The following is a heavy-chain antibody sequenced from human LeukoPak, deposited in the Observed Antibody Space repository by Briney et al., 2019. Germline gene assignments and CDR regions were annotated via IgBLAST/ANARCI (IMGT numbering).Heavy chain of an antibody. J-gene: IGHJ4*02. Sequence: SETLSLTCTVSGGSISSYYWSWIRQPPGKGLEWIGYIYYSGTTNYNPSLKSRVTMSVDTAKHQFSLKLSSVTAADTAVYYCARANSSSSRAFDYWGQGTLVTVSS. CDR1: GGSISSYY. CDR3: ARANSSSSRAFDY. V-gene: IGHV4-59*12. D-gene: IGHD6-6*01. CDR2: IYYSGTT.